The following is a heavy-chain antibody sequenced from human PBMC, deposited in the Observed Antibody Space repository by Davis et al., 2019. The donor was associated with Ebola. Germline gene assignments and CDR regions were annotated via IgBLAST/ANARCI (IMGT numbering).Heavy chain of an antibody. V-gene: IGHV3-48*04. CDR2: ISSSSSTI. Sequence: PGGSLRLSCAASGFTFSSYSMNWVRQAPGKGLEWVSYISSSSSTIYYADSVKGRFTISRDNAKNSLYLQMNSLRAEDTAVYYCARGRNGRIAARPQVPYYYYYMDVWGKGTTVTVSS. D-gene: IGHD6-6*01. J-gene: IGHJ6*03. CDR1: GFTFSSYS. CDR3: ARGRNGRIAARPQVPYYYYYMDV.